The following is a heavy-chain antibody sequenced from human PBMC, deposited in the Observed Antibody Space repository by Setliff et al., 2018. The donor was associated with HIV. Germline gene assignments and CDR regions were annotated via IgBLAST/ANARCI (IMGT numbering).Heavy chain of an antibody. CDR2: IYPDESDS. CDR3: ARGEPTILVVPAAFFDY. D-gene: IGHD2-2*01. Sequence: GESLKISCKGSGYSFPTYWIAWVRQMPGKGLEWMGVIYPDESDSRYSPSFRGQVTISADKSINTAYLQWSSLKASDTAVYYCARGEPTILVVPAAFFDYWGQGTLVTVSS. J-gene: IGHJ4*02. CDR1: GYSFPTYW. V-gene: IGHV5-51*01.